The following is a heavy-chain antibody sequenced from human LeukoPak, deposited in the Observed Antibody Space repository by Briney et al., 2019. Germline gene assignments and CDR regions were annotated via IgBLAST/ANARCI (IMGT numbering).Heavy chain of an antibody. CDR2: IKSKSERGTT. CDR1: GFTFSNGW. CDR3: TSNLYCSTSSCYTLDN. D-gene: IGHD2-2*02. V-gene: IGHV3-15*01. J-gene: IGHJ4*02. Sequence: KPGGSLRLSCAASGFTFSNGWMSWVRQAPGKGLEWVGRIKSKSERGTTDYAAPVNGRFTISRDGSTNTVYLHMNSLKTEDTAVYFCTSNLYCSTSSCYTLDNWGQGTLVAVSP.